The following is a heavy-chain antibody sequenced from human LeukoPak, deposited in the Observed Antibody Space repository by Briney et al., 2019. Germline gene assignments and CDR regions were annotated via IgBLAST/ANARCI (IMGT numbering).Heavy chain of an antibody. CDR2: IKSKSAGGTI. J-gene: IGHJ4*02. CDR3: STINYGLYYFDF. V-gene: IGHV3-15*01. Sequence: GGSLRLSCAVSGFTFTNAWMSWVRQAPGKGLEWVGRIKSKSAGGTIEYAAPVKGRFIISRDDSHNTLYLQMNSLKIEDTALYYCSTINYGLYYFDFWDQGTLVTVSS. CDR1: GFTFTNAW. D-gene: IGHD4-17*01.